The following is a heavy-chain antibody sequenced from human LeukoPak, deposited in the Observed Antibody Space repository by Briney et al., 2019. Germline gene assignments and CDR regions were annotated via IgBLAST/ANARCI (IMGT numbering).Heavy chain of an antibody. CDR3: ARGTAAAGGATYYYYYYMDV. CDR1: GDSVSSNSAA. Sequence: SQTLLLTCAISGDSVSSNSAAWNWIRQSPSRGLEWLGRTYYKSKWISDYAVSVKGRIIITPDSSKNQVSLRLDSMTPEDTAVYFCARGTAAAGGATYYYYYYMDVWGKGTTVTVSS. V-gene: IGHV6-1*01. CDR2: TYYKSKWIS. J-gene: IGHJ6*03. D-gene: IGHD6-25*01.